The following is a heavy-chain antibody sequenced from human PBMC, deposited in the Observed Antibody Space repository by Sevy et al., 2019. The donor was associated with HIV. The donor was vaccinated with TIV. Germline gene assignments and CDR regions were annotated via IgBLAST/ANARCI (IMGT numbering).Heavy chain of an antibody. J-gene: IGHJ6*03. D-gene: IGHD6-25*01. CDR3: ARDQPLIAAXGTPXXXXXV. V-gene: IGHV6-1*01. Sequence: SQTLSLTCAISGDSVXSNSAAWNWIRQSPSRGLEWLGRTYYRSKWYNDYAVSVKSRITINPDTSKNQFSLQLNSVTPXXTAVYYCARDQPLIAAXGTPXXXXXVWXXGTTVTVSS. CDR2: TYYRSKWYN. CDR1: GDSVXSNSAA.